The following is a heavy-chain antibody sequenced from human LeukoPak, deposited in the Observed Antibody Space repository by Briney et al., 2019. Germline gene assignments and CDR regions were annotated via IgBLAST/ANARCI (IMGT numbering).Heavy chain of an antibody. Sequence: PGGSLRLSCAASGFTFSSYGMHWVRQAPGKGLEWVAVIWYDGSNKYYADSVKGRFTISRDNSKNTLYPQMNSLRAEDTAVYYCAKASLPVAHYYFDYWGQGTLVTVSS. CDR3: AKASLPVAHYYFDY. D-gene: IGHD6-19*01. CDR1: GFTFSSYG. CDR2: IWYDGSNK. J-gene: IGHJ4*02. V-gene: IGHV3-33*06.